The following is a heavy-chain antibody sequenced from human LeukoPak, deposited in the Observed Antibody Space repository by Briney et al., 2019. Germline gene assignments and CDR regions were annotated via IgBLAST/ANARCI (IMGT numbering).Heavy chain of an antibody. Sequence: SETLSLTCTVSGGSISSSRYYWGWIRHPPGQGLEWIASIFYSASTYYNPSLRSRLTISVDTSKNQFSLHLSSVTPAGTAVYYCARGAVWGFGPREFDDWGQGTLVTASS. V-gene: IGHV4-39*07. D-gene: IGHD7-27*01. CDR3: ARGAVWGFGPREFDD. CDR2: IFYSAST. J-gene: IGHJ4*02. CDR1: GGSISSSRYY.